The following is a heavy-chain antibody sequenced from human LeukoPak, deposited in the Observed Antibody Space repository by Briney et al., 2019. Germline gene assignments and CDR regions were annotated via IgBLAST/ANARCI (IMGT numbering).Heavy chain of an antibody. D-gene: IGHD3-16*01. CDR3: ASFGFDAFDI. Sequence: ASVKVSCKASGGTFSSYAISWVRQAPGQGLEWMGGIIPIFGTANYAQKFQGRVTITADESTSTAYMELSSLRSEDTAVYYCASFGFDAFDIWDQGTMVTVSS. V-gene: IGHV1-69*13. CDR2: IIPIFGTA. J-gene: IGHJ3*02. CDR1: GGTFSSYA.